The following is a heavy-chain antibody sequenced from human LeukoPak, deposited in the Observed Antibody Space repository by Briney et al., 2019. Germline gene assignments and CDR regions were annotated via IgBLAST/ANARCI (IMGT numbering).Heavy chain of an antibody. Sequence: GGSLRLSCAASGFTFSSHNMDWVRQAPGKGLEWISYISSSSSTIYYADSVKGRFTISRDNAKNSLYLQMNSLRAEDTAVYYCAGYGSGSFWGQGTLVTVSS. CDR2: ISSSSSTI. D-gene: IGHD3-10*01. J-gene: IGHJ4*02. CDR1: GFTFSSHN. V-gene: IGHV3-48*04. CDR3: AGYGSGSF.